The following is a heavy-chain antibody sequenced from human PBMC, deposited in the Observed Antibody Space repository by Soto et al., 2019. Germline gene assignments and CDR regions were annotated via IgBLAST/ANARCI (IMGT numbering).Heavy chain of an antibody. J-gene: IGHJ4*02. Sequence: QVQLVQSGAEVKKPGASVKVSCKASGYTFTSYGISWVRQAPGQGLEWMGWISAYNGNTNYAQKLQGRATITTDTSTSTAYVERRRRRADAXXXXXXXXXXXXXXXDYXGQGTLVTVSS. V-gene: IGHV1-18*01. CDR2: ISAYNGNT. CDR1: GYTFTSYG. CDR3: XXXXXXXXXDY.